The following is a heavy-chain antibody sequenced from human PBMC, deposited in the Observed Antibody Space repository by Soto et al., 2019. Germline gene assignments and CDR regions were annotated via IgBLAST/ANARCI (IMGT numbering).Heavy chain of an antibody. CDR3: AKSDWLDS. V-gene: IGHV3-74*01. Sequence: EVPLVESGGGLVQPGGSLRLSCEASGFTFSGNWMHWVRQAPGKGLVWVSRIKNDGSITSYTDSVKGRFIISRDNAKNTLYLQMNSLRAEDTAVYYCAKSDWLDSWGQGTLVTVSS. CDR1: GFTFSGNW. CDR2: IKNDGSIT. J-gene: IGHJ5*01.